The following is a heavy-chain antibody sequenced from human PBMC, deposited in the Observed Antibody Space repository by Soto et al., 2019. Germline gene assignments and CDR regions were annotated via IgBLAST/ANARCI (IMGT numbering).Heavy chain of an antibody. CDR2: ISYDGSNK. CDR1: GFTFRSYA. J-gene: IGHJ4*02. Sequence: QVQLVESGGGVVQPGRSLRLSCAASGFTFRSYAMHWVRQAPGKGLEWVAVISYDGSNKYYADSVKGRFTISRDNSKNTLYLQMNSLRAEDTAVYYCATAPDSSGYHPPFDYWGQGTLVTVSS. D-gene: IGHD3-22*01. CDR3: ATAPDSSGYHPPFDY. V-gene: IGHV3-30-3*01.